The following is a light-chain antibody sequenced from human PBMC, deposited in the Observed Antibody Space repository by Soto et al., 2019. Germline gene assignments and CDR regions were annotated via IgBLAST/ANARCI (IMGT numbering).Light chain of an antibody. V-gene: IGKV2-28*01. CDR2: LGS. J-gene: IGKJ2*01. Sequence: DIVMTQSPLSLPVTPGEPASISCRSTQSLLYSNGYNYLDWYQQKPGQSPQLLIYLGSNRASGVPDRFSGSGSGTDFTLKISRVEAEDVGVYYCMQALQVPHTFGQGTKLEIK. CDR3: MQALQVPHT. CDR1: QSLLYSNGYNY.